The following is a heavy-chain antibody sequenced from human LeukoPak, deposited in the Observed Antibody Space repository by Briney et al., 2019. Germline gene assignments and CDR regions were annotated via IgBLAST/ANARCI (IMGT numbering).Heavy chain of an antibody. CDR1: GFTFSDFW. CDR2: TKQDGSEK. J-gene: IGHJ3*02. D-gene: IGHD3-3*01. Sequence: GGSLRLSCAGSGFTFSDFWMTWVRQTPGKGLEWVANTKQDGSEKYYVDSVKGRFTISRDNAKNSLYLQMNNLRAEDTAVYYCASPEWLPDSIDIWGQGTMVTVSS. V-gene: IGHV3-7*01. CDR3: ASPEWLPDSIDI.